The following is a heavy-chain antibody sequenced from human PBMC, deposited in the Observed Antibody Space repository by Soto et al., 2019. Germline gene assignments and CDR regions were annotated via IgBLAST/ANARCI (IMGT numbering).Heavy chain of an antibody. CDR1: GYTFTSYA. CDR3: ARDAPDGYFDY. CDR2: INAGNGNT. Sequence: QVQLVQSGAEVKKPGASVKVSCKASGYTFTSYAMHWVRQAPGQRLEWMGWINAGNGNTKYSQKFQGRVTITRDTSASSAYMELSSLRSEDTAVYYCARDAPDGYFDYWGQGTLVTVSS. V-gene: IGHV1-3*01. J-gene: IGHJ4*02.